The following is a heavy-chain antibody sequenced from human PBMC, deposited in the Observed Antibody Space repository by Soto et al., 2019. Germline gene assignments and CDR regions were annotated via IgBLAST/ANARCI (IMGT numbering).Heavy chain of an antibody. CDR2: IKQDGSEK. J-gene: IGHJ3*02. CDR1: GFTFSSYW. Sequence: GGSLRLSCAASGFTFSSYWMSWVRQAPGKGLEWVANIKQDGSEKYYVDSVKGRFTISRDNAKNSLYLQMNSLRAEDTAVYYCARVSRYCSSTSCDHDAFDIWGQGTMVTVSS. CDR3: ARVSRYCSSTSCDHDAFDI. V-gene: IGHV3-7*01. D-gene: IGHD2-2*01.